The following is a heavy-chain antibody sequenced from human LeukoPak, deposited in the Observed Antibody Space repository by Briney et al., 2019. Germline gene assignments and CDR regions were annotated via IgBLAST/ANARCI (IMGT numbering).Heavy chain of an antibody. Sequence: PSETLSLTCAVYGGSFSGYYWSWIRQPPGKGLEWIGEINHSGSTNYNPSLKSRVTISVDTSKNQFSLKLSSVTAADTAVYYCARDLGYCSGGSCYALNSMTMRVGYYYYYGMDVWGQGTTVTVSS. CDR2: INHSGST. CDR1: GGSFSGYY. V-gene: IGHV4-34*01. CDR3: ARDLGYCSGGSCYALNSMTMRVGYYYYYGMDV. J-gene: IGHJ6*02. D-gene: IGHD2-15*01.